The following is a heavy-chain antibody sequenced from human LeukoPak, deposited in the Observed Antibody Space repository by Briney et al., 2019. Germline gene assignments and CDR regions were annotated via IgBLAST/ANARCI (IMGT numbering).Heavy chain of an antibody. CDR1: GYTFTAYY. J-gene: IGHJ5*02. CDR3: AREKQATTVTTWPPRNWFDP. D-gene: IGHD4-11*01. CDR2: INPNSGGT. V-gene: IGHV1-2*06. Sequence: GASVKVSCTASGYTFTAYYMHWVRQAPGQGLDWMGRINPNSGGTNYAQKFQGRVTMTRDTSIGTAYMELSRLRSDDTAVYYCAREKQATTVTTWPPRNWFDPWGQGTLVTVSS.